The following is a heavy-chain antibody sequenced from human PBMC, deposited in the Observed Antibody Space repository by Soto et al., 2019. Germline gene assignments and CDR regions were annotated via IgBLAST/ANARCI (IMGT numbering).Heavy chain of an antibody. CDR3: AYASSVTTFDY. Sequence: PSETLSLTCAVYGGSFSGYYWSWIRQPPGKGLEWIGEINHSGSTNYNPSLKSRVTISVDTSKNQFSLKLSSVTAADTAVYYCAYASSVTTFDYWGQGTLVTVSS. CDR2: INHSGST. V-gene: IGHV4-34*01. J-gene: IGHJ4*02. D-gene: IGHD4-4*01. CDR1: GGSFSGYY.